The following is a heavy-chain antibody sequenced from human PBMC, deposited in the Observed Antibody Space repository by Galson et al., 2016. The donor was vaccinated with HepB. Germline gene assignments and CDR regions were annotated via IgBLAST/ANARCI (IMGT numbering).Heavy chain of an antibody. CDR1: GSNFTSYW. Sequence: QSGAEVKKPGESLKISCQGSGSNFTSYWIGWVRQMPGKGLEWVGIIYPADSDSRYSPSFQGQVTISADKSISTAYLQWSRLKASDTAMYYCARPWRLPSAFDIWGQGTMVTVSS. V-gene: IGHV5-51*01. D-gene: IGHD4-11*01. J-gene: IGHJ3*02. CDR3: ARPWRLPSAFDI. CDR2: IYPADSDS.